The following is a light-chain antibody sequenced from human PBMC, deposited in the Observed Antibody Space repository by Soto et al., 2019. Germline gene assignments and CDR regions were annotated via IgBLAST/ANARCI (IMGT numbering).Light chain of an antibody. J-gene: IGKJ5*01. Sequence: EIVLTQSPATLSLSPGERATLSCRASQSVSSSNLVWYQQKPGQAPRLLIYGASSRATGIPDRFSGSGSGTDFTLTISRLEPEDFAVYYCQQYGSSPITFGQGTRLEI. CDR3: QQYGSSPIT. CDR1: QSVSSSN. CDR2: GAS. V-gene: IGKV3-20*01.